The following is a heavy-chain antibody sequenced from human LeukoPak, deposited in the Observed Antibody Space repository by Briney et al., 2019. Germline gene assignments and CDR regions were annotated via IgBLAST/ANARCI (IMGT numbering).Heavy chain of an antibody. CDR3: ARADPGDAFDI. Sequence: SETLSLTCTVSSASISSGGYYWRWIRQPPGTGLEWIAYILYSGTTYNNPSLKSRLTISMNTSKNQFSLTLSSVTAADTAVYYCARADPGDAFDIWGQGTMVTVSS. CDR2: ILYSGTT. J-gene: IGHJ3*02. CDR1: SASISSGGYY. V-gene: IGHV4-30-4*08.